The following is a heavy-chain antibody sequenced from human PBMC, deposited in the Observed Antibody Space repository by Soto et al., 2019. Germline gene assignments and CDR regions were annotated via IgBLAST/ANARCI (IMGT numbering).Heavy chain of an antibody. CDR2: ISSSSSTI. J-gene: IGHJ4*02. V-gene: IGHV3-48*01. D-gene: IGHD5-12*01. Sequence: GGSLRLSCAASGFTFSSYSMNWVRQAPGKGLEWVSYISSSSSTIYYADSVKGRFTISRDNAKNSLYLQMNSLRAEDTAVYYCVRAQHEYSGYDLVRSFDYWGQGTLVTVSS. CDR3: VRAQHEYSGYDLVRSFDY. CDR1: GFTFSSYS.